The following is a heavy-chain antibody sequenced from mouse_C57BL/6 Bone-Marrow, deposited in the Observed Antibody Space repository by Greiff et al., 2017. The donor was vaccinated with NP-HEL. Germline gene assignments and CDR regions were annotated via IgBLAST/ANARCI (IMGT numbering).Heavy chain of an antibody. V-gene: IGHV1-55*01. Sequence: QVQLQQSGAELARPGASVKLSCKASGYTFTSYWITWVKQRPGQGLEWIGDIYPGSGSTNYNEKFKSKATLTVDTSSSTAYMQLSSLTSEDSAVYYCARGDYSYAMDYWGQGTSVTVSS. D-gene: IGHD1-1*01. J-gene: IGHJ4*01. CDR1: GYTFTSYW. CDR2: IYPGSGST. CDR3: ARGDYSYAMDY.